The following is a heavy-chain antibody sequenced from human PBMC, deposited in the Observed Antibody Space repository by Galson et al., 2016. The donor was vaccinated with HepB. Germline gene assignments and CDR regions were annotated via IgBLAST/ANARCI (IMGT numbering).Heavy chain of an antibody. CDR3: TRDGWGATTYY. D-gene: IGHD1-26*01. CDR1: GFTFDDYA. CDR2: ISWNSGSI. J-gene: IGHJ4*02. Sequence: SLRLSCAASGFTFDDYAMHWVRQAPGKGLEWVSGISWNSGSIGYADSVRGRFTISRDNAENSPFLQMNSLRAEDTAVYYCTRDGWGATTYYWGQGTLVTVSS. V-gene: IGHV3-9*01.